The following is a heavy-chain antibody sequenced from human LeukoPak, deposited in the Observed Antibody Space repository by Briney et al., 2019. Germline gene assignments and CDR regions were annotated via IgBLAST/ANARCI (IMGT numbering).Heavy chain of an antibody. CDR2: ISSGSVYI. CDR3: ARDWASVDY. D-gene: IGHD3-16*01. J-gene: IGHJ4*02. CDR1: GFTLSSYS. V-gene: IGHV3-21*01. Sequence: GGSLRLSCAASGFTLSSYSMNSVRQAPGNGLEWVSSISSGSVYIYYADSVKGRCTISRADGKNSLYQQQNSLRAEDTAVYYCARDWASVDYWGQGTLVTVSS.